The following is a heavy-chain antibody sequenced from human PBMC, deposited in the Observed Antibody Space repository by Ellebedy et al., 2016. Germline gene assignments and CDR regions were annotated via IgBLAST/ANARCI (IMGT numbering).Heavy chain of an antibody. V-gene: IGHV3-23*01. CDR3: AKDPKDGYNYLYYYYGMDV. Sequence: GESLKISCAASGFPFSSYAMSWVRQAPGKGLEWVSAISGSGGSTYYADSVKGRFTISRDNPKNTLYLQMNSLRAEDTAVYYCAKDPKDGYNYLYYYYGMDVWGQGTTVTVSS. CDR1: GFPFSSYA. J-gene: IGHJ6*02. CDR2: ISGSGGST. D-gene: IGHD5-24*01.